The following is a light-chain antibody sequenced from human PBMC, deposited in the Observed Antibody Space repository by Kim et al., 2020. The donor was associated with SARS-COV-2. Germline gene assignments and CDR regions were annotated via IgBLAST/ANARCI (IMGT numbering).Light chain of an antibody. Sequence: SYELTQPPSVSVAPGKTARITCGGNNIGSKSVHWYQQKPGQAPVLVIYYDSDRPSGIPERFSGSNSGNTATLTISRVEAGDEADYYCQVWDSSSDHPWVFCGGTKLTVL. CDR2: YDS. CDR3: QVWDSSSDHPWV. J-gene: IGLJ3*02. CDR1: NIGSKS. V-gene: IGLV3-21*04.